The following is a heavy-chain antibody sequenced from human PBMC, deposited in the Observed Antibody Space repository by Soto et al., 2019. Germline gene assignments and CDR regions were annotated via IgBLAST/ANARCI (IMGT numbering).Heavy chain of an antibody. Sequence: SETLSLTCSVSGGSMIKFYWSWSRKTAGKGLEWMGRVYATGTSDYNPSLRSRIAMSVDISKKTFSLRLRSVTAADTGVYYCVRDGSKTLRDCFDPWGQGILVTVSS. J-gene: IGHJ5*02. D-gene: IGHD4-17*01. CDR1: GGSMIKFY. CDR3: VRDGSKTLRDCFDP. CDR2: VYATGTS. V-gene: IGHV4-4*07.